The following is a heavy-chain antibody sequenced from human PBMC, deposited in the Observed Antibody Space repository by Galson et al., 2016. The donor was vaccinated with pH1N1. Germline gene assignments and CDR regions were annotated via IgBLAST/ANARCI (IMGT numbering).Heavy chain of an antibody. D-gene: IGHD4-17*01. CDR2: IYLGGSHI. V-gene: IGHV5-51*01. J-gene: IGHJ3*02. CDR1: GYRFSSSW. CDR3: ARQNDYGDYRGDSFDM. Sequence: QSGAEVKKPGESLKISCQGSGYRFSSSWIGWVRQMPGKGLEWRGIIYLGGSHIRYSPSFQGQVTISADKSINIVYLQWSSLKASDTATYYCARQNDYGDYRGDSFDMWGQGTLVTVSS.